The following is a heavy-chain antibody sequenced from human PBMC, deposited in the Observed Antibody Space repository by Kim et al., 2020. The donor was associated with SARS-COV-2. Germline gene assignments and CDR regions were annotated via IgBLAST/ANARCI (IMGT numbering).Heavy chain of an antibody. J-gene: IGHJ6*02. Sequence: GGSLRLSCAASGFTFSYYTMNWVRQAPGKGLEWVSSISSSSSYVYHADSVKGRFTISRDNAKNSLYLQMNSLRAEDTAVYYCARDGGITIFGVVTADCGMDVWGQGTTVTVSS. CDR2: ISSSSSYV. CDR1: GFTFSYYT. CDR3: ARDGGITIFGVVTADCGMDV. V-gene: IGHV3-21*01. D-gene: IGHD3-3*01.